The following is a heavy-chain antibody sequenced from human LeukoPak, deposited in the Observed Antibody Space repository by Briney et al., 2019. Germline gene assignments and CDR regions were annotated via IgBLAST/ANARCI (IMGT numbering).Heavy chain of an antibody. D-gene: IGHD2-15*01. V-gene: IGHV3-43*02. J-gene: IGHJ4*02. CDR3: EKDLYCRGGSCYDGVDY. CDR2: ISGDGGST. CDR1: GFTFDDYA. Sequence: GGSLRLSCAASGFTFDDYAMHWVRQAPGKGLEWVSLISGDGGSTYYADSVKGRFTISRDNSKNSLYLQMNSLRTEDTALYYCEKDLYCRGGSCYDGVDYGGQGTLVTVSS.